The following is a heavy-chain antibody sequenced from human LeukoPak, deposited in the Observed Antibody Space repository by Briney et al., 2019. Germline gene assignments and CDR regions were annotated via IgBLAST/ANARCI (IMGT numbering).Heavy chain of an antibody. J-gene: IGHJ4*02. CDR2: IIPIFGTA. V-gene: IGHV1-69*01. CDR1: GGTFSSYA. Sequence: SVKVSCKASGGTFSSYAISWVRQAPGQGLEWMGGIIPIFGTANYAQKFQGRVTVTADESTSTAYMELSSLRSEDTAVYYCARGTRLGELSSFDYWGQGTLVTVSS. CDR3: ARGTRLGELSSFDY. D-gene: IGHD3-16*02.